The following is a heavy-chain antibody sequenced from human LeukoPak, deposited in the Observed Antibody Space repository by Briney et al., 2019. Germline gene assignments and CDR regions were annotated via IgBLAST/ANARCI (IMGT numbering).Heavy chain of an antibody. CDR3: ARYRFYDNSGFRRLDF. CDR2: IYFRGTT. CDR1: GGPVSDYY. Sequence: SETLSLTCNVSGGPVSDYYWSWTRQPPGKGLEWIGYIYFRGTTNYSPSFQSRVSISVDTSKNQFSLRLTSVTAADTAVYYCARYRFYDNSGFRRLDFWGQGLLVTVSS. D-gene: IGHD3-22*01. V-gene: IGHV4-59*02. J-gene: IGHJ4*02.